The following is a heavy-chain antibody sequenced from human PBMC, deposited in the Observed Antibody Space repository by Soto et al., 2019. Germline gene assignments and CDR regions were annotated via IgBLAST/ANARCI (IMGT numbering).Heavy chain of an antibody. CDR3: ARDGAIH. J-gene: IGHJ4*02. V-gene: IGHV3-30-3*01. Sequence: QVQLVESGGGVVQPGRSLRLSCAASGFTFSSYAMHWVRQAPGKGLAWVAVISYDGSNKYYADSVKGRFTISRDNSKNTLYLQMNSLRAEDTAVYYCARDGAIHWGQGTLVTVSS. D-gene: IGHD2-2*01. CDR1: GFTFSSYA. CDR2: ISYDGSNK.